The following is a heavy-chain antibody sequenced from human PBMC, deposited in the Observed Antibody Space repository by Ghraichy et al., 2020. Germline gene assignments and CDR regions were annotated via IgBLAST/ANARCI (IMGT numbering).Heavy chain of an antibody. Sequence: SETLSLTCAVYGGSFSGYYWSWIRQPPGKGLEWIGEINHSGSTNYNPSLKSRVTISVDTSKNQFSLKLSSVTAADTAVYYCAALGYGSGSRLSYYYGMDVWGQGTTVTVSS. CDR3: AALGYGSGSRLSYYYGMDV. CDR1: GGSFSGYY. V-gene: IGHV4-34*01. D-gene: IGHD3-10*01. CDR2: INHSGST. J-gene: IGHJ6*02.